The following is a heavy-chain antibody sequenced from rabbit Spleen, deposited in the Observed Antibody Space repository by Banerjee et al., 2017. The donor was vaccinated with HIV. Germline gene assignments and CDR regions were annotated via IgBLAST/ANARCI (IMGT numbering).Heavy chain of an antibody. Sequence: QSLEESGGGLVKPGASLTLTCKASGFDFSSGYDMCWVRQAPGKGLEWIACIYTGDGNTYYASWAKGRFPISKTSSTTVTLQMTSLTAADTATYFCARGYGKTPYGYHLHLWGPGTLVTVS. CDR1: GFDFSSGYD. V-gene: IGHV1S40*01. CDR2: IYTGDGNT. D-gene: IGHD6-1*01. J-gene: IGHJ4*01. CDR3: ARGYGKTPYGYHLHL.